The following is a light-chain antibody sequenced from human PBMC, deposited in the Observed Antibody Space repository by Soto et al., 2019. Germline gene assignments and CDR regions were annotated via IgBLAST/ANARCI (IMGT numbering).Light chain of an antibody. V-gene: IGKV3-20*01. CDR1: QSVSSN. CDR3: QQYGSSPRT. J-gene: IGKJ1*01. Sequence: EIIMTESPATLSVSPGERATFSCRASQSVSSNLAWYQQKAGQAPRLLIYSVSSRATGIPDRFSGSGSGTDFSLTISSLEPGDLAVYYCQQYGSSPRTFGQGTKVDIK. CDR2: SVS.